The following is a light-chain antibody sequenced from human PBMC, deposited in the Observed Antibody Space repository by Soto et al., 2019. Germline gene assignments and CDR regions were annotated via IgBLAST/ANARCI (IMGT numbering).Light chain of an antibody. V-gene: IGKV3-11*02. J-gene: IGKJ4*01. Sequence: EIVLTQSPATLSLSPGERATLSCRASQSISSYLAWYPQKPVQAPRLLIYDASNRATGIPARFSGSGSGRDFTLTISSLDPEDFAVYYCQQRSNWPLTFGGGTKVEIK. CDR1: QSISSY. CDR3: QQRSNWPLT. CDR2: DAS.